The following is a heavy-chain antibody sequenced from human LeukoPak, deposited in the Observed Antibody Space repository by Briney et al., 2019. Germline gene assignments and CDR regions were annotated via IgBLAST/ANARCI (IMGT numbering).Heavy chain of an antibody. CDR2: IYYSGST. Sequence: SETLSLTCTVSGVSIGNSDYYWGWIRQPPGKGLEWIGSIYYSGSTYYNPSLKSRVTMSVDTSKNQFSLKLSSVTAADTAVYYCARGGDYNYYMDVWGKGTTVTVSS. CDR1: GVSIGNSDYY. J-gene: IGHJ6*03. V-gene: IGHV4-39*07. CDR3: ARGGDYNYYMDV.